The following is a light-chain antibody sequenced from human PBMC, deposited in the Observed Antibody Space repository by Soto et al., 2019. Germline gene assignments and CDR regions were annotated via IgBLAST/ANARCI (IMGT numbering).Light chain of an antibody. CDR1: ISDVGRYNY. CDR3: GSYTSTYVRI. J-gene: IGLJ1*01. V-gene: IGLV2-14*01. CDR2: EVT. Sequence: QSLLTQPASLSGSPGKSITISCTGTISDVGRYNYVSWYQQYPGRAPKLIIYEVTNRPSGVSDRFSGSKSGNVASLTISGLQAADEADYYCGSYTSTYVRIYGTGTKVNVL.